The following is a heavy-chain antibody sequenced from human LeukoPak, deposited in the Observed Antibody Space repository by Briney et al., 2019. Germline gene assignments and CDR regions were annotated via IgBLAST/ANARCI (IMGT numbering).Heavy chain of an antibody. J-gene: IGHJ6*02. CDR2: TYYRSKWYN. D-gene: IGHD6-13*01. V-gene: IGHV6-1*01. Sequence: SQTLSLTCAISGDSVSSNSAAWNWIRQSPSRGLEWLGRTYYRSKWYNDYAVSVKSRITINPDTSKNQFSLQLNSLTPEDTAVYYCARDSYFPNQYSSSWLPEILAYYYYGMDVWGQGTTVTVSS. CDR3: ARDSYFPNQYSSSWLPEILAYYYYGMDV. CDR1: GDSVSSNSAA.